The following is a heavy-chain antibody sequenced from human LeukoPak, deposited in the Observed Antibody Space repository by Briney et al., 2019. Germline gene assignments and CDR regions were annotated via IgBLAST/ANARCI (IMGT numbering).Heavy chain of an antibody. CDR1: GVAISSYY. D-gene: IGHD2-21*02. V-gene: IGHV4-59*01. CDR3: ARAQAYCGGDCYSHFDY. J-gene: IGHJ4*02. Sequence: SETLSLTCTVSGVAISSYYWSSIRQPPGKGLEWIGYIYYSGSTNYNPSLKSRVTISVDTSKNQFSLKLSSVTAADTAVYYCARAQAYCGGDCYSHFDYWGQGTLVTVSS. CDR2: IYYSGST.